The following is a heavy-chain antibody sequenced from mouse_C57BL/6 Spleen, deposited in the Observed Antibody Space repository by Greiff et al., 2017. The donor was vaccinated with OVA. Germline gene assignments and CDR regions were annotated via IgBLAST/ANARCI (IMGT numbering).Heavy chain of an antibody. CDR2: IYPGSGNT. CDR1: GYSFTSYY. CDR3: ARWGTTVVATNYFDY. Sequence: VKLQESGPELVKPGASVKISCKASGYSFTSYYIHWVKQRPGQGLEWIGWIYPGSGNTKYNEKFKGKATLTADTSSSTAYMQLSSLTSEDSAVYYCARWGTTVVATNYFDYWGQGTTLTVSS. J-gene: IGHJ2*01. V-gene: IGHV1-66*01. D-gene: IGHD1-1*01.